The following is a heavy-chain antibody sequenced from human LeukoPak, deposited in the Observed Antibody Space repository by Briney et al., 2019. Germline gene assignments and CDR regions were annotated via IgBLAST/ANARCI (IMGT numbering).Heavy chain of an antibody. D-gene: IGHD5-18*01. CDR1: GFTVSSTY. J-gene: IGHJ4*02. Sequence: GGSLRLSCAASGFTVSSTYMSWVRQAPGKGLEWVSVIYSGGSTFYADSVKGRFTISRDNSKNTLYLQMNNLRAEDTAIYYCARDSNYDYWGQGTLVTVSS. CDR2: IYSGGST. CDR3: ARDSNYDY. V-gene: IGHV3-66*02.